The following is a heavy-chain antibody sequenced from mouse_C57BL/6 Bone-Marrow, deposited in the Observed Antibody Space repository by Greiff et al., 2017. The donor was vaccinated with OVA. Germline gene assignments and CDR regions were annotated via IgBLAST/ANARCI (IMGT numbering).Heavy chain of an antibody. Sequence: VQLQQPGAELVKPGASVKLSCKASGYTFTSYWMHWVKQRPGQGLEWIGMIHPNSGSTNYNEKFKSKATLTVDKSSSTAYMQLSSLTSEDSAVYYCARWSGYWYFDVWGTGTTVTVSS. CDR2: IHPNSGST. CDR3: ARWSGYWYFDV. CDR1: GYTFTSYW. V-gene: IGHV1-64*01. J-gene: IGHJ1*03.